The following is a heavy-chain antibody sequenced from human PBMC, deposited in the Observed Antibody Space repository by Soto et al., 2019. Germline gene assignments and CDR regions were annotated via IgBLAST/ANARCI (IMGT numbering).Heavy chain of an antibody. Sequence: QLQLQESGPGLVKPSETLSLTCTVSGDSISSSNYYWGWIRQPPGERLEWIGSVDHRGSTNYRPSLRSRVIISVDTSKNQFSLKVDSVSAADTALYYCARQGINRGYGPGAFDIWGQGKTVIVSS. V-gene: IGHV4-39*01. D-gene: IGHD5-12*01. J-gene: IGHJ3*02. CDR1: GDSISSSNYY. CDR2: VDHRGST. CDR3: ARQGINRGYGPGAFDI.